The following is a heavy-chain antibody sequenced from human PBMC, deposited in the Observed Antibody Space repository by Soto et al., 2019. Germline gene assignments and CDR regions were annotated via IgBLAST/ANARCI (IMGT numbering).Heavy chain of an antibody. CDR3: ARSIVVVTALYY. Sequence: ASVKVSFKASGYTFTSYAMHWVRQAPGQRLEWMGWIIAGNGNTKYSQKFQGRVTITRDTSASTAYMELSSLRSEDTAVYYCARSIVVVTALYYWGQGTLVTVSA. D-gene: IGHD2-21*02. J-gene: IGHJ4*02. CDR1: GYTFTSYA. V-gene: IGHV1-3*01. CDR2: IIAGNGNT.